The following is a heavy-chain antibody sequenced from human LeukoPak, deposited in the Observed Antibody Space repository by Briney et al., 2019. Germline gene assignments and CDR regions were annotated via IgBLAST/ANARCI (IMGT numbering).Heavy chain of an antibody. CDR1: GGTFSSYA. CDR3: ARVTTDYGDYSVDY. CDR2: IIPIFGTA. V-gene: IGHV1-69*05. J-gene: IGHJ4*02. D-gene: IGHD4-17*01. Sequence: ASVKVSCKASGGTFSSYAISWVRQAPGQGLEWMGGIIPIFGTANYAQKFQGRVTITTDTSTSTAYMELRSLRSDDTAVYYCARVTTDYGDYSVDYWGQGTLVTVSS.